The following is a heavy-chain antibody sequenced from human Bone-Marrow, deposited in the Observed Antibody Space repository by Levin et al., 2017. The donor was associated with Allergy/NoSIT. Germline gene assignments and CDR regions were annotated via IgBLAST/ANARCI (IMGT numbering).Heavy chain of an antibody. CDR1: GFTFSSYW. Sequence: PGGSLRLSCAASGFTFSSYWMHWVRQAPGKGLVWVSRINSDGSSTSYADSVKGRFTISRDNAKNTLYLQMNSLRAEDTAVYYCARDWGYCSGGSCYVLDYWGQGTLVTVSS. D-gene: IGHD2-15*01. CDR3: ARDWGYCSGGSCYVLDY. V-gene: IGHV3-74*01. J-gene: IGHJ4*02. CDR2: INSDGSST.